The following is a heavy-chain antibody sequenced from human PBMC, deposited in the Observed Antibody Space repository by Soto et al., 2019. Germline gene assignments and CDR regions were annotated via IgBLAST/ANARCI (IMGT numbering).Heavy chain of an antibody. Sequence: NPSETLSLTCTVSGGSMRNYFWTWIRQPPGKGLEWIGYIHYSGTTSFFPSYNPSLRSRVTISEDTSTNQFSLKLLSVTTADTAVSFCAAGEASSRNLAPYYLDFWGQGTLVTVSS. V-gene: IGHV4-59*01. CDR2: IHYSGTT. CDR1: GGSMRNYF. CDR3: AAGEASSRNLAPYYLDF. D-gene: IGHD6-13*01. J-gene: IGHJ4*02.